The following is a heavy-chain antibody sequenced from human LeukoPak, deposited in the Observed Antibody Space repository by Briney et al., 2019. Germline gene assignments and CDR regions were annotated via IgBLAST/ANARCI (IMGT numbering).Heavy chain of an antibody. CDR3: AKAGHYDILTGIGPFDY. Sequence: GGSLTLSCAASGCTFDDYAMHWVRQATGKGLEWVSGISWNSGSIGYADSVKGRFTISRDNAKNSLYLQMNSLRAEDTALYYCAKAGHYDILTGIGPFDYWGQGTLVTVSS. D-gene: IGHD3-9*01. V-gene: IGHV3-9*01. CDR1: GCTFDDYA. J-gene: IGHJ4*02. CDR2: ISWNSGSI.